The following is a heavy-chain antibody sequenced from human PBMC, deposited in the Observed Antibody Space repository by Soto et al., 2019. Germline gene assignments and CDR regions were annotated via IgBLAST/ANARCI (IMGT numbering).Heavy chain of an antibody. CDR1: GFTFSSYG. CDR2: IWYDGSNK. V-gene: IGHV3-33*01. CDR3: ARSETRPPVRGRSNYYYYMDV. J-gene: IGHJ6*03. D-gene: IGHD3-10*02. Sequence: GGSLRLSCAASGFTFSSYGMHWVRQAPGKGLEWVAVIWYDGSNKYYADSVKGRFTISRDNSKNTLYLQMNSLRAEDTAVYYCARSETRPPVRGRSNYYYYMDVWGKGTTVTVSS.